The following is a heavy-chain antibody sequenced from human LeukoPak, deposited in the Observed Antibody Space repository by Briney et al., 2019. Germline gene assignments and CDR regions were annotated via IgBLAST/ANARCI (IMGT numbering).Heavy chain of an antibody. Sequence: SETLSLTCTVSGGSISSSSYYWGWIRQPPGKGLEWIGSIYYSGSTYYNPSLKSRVTISIDTSKNQFSLKLTSATAADTAVYYCARGHSSASYTYYYYYMDVWGKGTTVTVSS. J-gene: IGHJ6*03. CDR2: IYYSGST. CDR1: GGSISSSSYY. D-gene: IGHD1-26*01. V-gene: IGHV4-39*07. CDR3: ARGHSSASYTYYYYYMDV.